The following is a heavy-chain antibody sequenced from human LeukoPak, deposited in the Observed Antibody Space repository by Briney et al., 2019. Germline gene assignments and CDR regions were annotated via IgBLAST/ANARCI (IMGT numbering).Heavy chain of an antibody. CDR3: ARGRPHGNDY. Sequence: GGSLRLSCAASGFTFSSYWMNWVRQAPGKGLVWVSRIASDGSSTTYADSVKGRISISRDNAKNTLYLQMNSLRVEDTAVYYCARGRPHGNDYWGQGTLVTVSS. CDR2: IASDGSST. D-gene: IGHD4-23*01. CDR1: GFTFSSYW. J-gene: IGHJ4*02. V-gene: IGHV3-74*01.